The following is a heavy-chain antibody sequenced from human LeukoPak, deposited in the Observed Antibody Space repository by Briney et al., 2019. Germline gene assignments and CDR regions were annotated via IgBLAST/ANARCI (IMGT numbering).Heavy chain of an antibody. D-gene: IGHD4-17*01. CDR2: VSGSGGGT. CDR1: GFTFSSYA. V-gene: IGHV3-23*01. Sequence: PGGSLRLSCAASGFTFSSYAMSWVRQAPGKGLEWVSGVSGSGGGTNYADSVKGRFTISRDNSKNTLFLQMNSLRAEDTAVYYCAKGTDYEIYYYYYYMDVWGKGTTVTVSS. CDR3: AKGTDYEIYYYYYYMDV. J-gene: IGHJ6*03.